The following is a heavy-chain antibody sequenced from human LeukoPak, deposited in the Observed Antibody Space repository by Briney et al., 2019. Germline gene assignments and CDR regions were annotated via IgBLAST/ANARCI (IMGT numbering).Heavy chain of an antibody. CDR2: IIGSSGDT. J-gene: IGHJ4*02. CDR3: AKGAYNYIEMGYFDD. Sequence: PGGSLRLSCAASGFRFSNFAMSWVRQAPGKGLEWFSLIIGSSGDTLYADSVKGRFTISRDISKNRLYLQMNSLRAEDTALYYCAKGAYNYIEMGYFDDWGQGTLVTVSS. V-gene: IGHV3-23*01. CDR1: GFRFSNFA. D-gene: IGHD5-24*01.